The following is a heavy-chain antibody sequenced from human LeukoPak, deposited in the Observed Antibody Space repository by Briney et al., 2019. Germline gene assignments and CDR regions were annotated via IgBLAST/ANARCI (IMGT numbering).Heavy chain of an antibody. CDR3: AKDPVAGIRNAYYFDY. V-gene: IGHV3-53*01. CDR1: GFTVSSNY. CDR2: IYSGGST. Sequence: PGGSLRLSCAASGFTVSSNYMSWVRQAPGKGLEWVSVIYSGGSTYYADSVKGRFTISRDNSKNTLYLQMNSLRAEDTAVYYCAKDPVAGIRNAYYFDYWGQGTLVTVSS. J-gene: IGHJ4*02. D-gene: IGHD6-19*01.